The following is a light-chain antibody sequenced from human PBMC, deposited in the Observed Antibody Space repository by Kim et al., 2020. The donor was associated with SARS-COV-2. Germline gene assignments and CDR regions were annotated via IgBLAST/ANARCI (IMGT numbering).Light chain of an antibody. CDR1: RSDIGTYNY. CDR3: SSHTTSNTLL. J-gene: IGLJ2*01. Sequence: HSITLSCTGTRSDIGTYNYVSWYQQHPGKVPKLIIFDVNKRPSGFSDRFSGSKSGNTASLTISGLLAEDDADYYCSSHTTSNTLLFGGGTQLTVL. CDR2: DVN. V-gene: IGLV2-14*03.